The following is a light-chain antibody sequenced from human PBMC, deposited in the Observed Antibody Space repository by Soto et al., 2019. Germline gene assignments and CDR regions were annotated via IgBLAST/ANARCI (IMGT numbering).Light chain of an antibody. CDR3: QQFGSSPGFT. J-gene: IGKJ3*01. V-gene: IGKV3-20*01. CDR2: AAS. Sequence: EIVLTQSPGTLSLSPGERATLSCRASQSINNRYLAWYQQKPGQAPSLLIYAASSRATGIPDRFSGSGSGTDFTITISRLEPEDFAVYYCQQFGSSPGFTFGPGTKVDIK. CDR1: QSINNRY.